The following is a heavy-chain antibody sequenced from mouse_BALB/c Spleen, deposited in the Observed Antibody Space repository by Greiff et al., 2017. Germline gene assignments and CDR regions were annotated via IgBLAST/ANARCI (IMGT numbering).Heavy chain of an antibody. Sequence: EVQLQQSGPELVKPGASVKVSCKASGYAFTSYNMYWVKQSHGKSLEWIGYIDPYNGGTSYNQKFKGKATLTVDKSSSTAYMHLNSLTSEDSAVYYCARWGYYRYDAGYYYAMDYWGQGTSVTVSS. J-gene: IGHJ4*01. CDR3: ARWGYYRYDAGYYYAMDY. D-gene: IGHD2-14*01. CDR1: GYAFTSYN. CDR2: IDPYNGGT. V-gene: IGHV1S135*01.